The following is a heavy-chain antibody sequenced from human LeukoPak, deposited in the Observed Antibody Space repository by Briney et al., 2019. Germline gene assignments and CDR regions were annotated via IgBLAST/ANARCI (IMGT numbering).Heavy chain of an antibody. Sequence: SETLSLTCIVSGGSISSYYWSWLRQPPGKGLEWIGYIYYSGSTNYNPSLKSRVTISVDTSKNQFSLKLSSVTAADTAVYYCARDGDRIAAAGTGFDYWGQGTLVTVSS. CDR2: IYYSGST. D-gene: IGHD6-13*01. CDR1: GGSISSYY. J-gene: IGHJ4*02. CDR3: ARDGDRIAAAGTGFDY. V-gene: IGHV4-59*01.